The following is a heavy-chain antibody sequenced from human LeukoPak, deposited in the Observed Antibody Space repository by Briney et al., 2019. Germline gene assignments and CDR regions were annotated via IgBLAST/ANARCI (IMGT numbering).Heavy chain of an antibody. CDR3: ARPRHYGSGSSYGMDV. CDR1: GFTFSSYG. J-gene: IGHJ6*02. CDR2: IWYDGSNK. Sequence: PGGSLRLSCAASGFTFSSYGMHWVRQAPGKGLEWVAVIWYDGSNKYYADSVKGRFTISRDNSKNTLYLQMNSLRAEDTAVYYCARPRHYGSGSSYGMDVWGQGTTVTVSS. D-gene: IGHD3-10*01. V-gene: IGHV3-33*01.